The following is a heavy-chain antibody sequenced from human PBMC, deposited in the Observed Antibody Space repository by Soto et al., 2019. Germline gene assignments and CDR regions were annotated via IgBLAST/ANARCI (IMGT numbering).Heavy chain of an antibody. CDR1: GYRFTSYT. Sequence: GASVTVSCTTSGYRFTSYTIRWVRQAPGQRLEWMGWINTGNDNTKYSQKFQGRVTITRDTSASTAYMEVSSLTSEDTAVYYCARGYDFGESVDSWGQGTLVTVSS. V-gene: IGHV1-3*04. J-gene: IGHJ4*02. D-gene: IGHD4-17*01. CDR3: ARGYDFGESVDS. CDR2: INTGNDNT.